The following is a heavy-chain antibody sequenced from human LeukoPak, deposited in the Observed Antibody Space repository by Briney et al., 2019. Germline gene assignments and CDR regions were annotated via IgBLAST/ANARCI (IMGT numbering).Heavy chain of an antibody. Sequence: PGGCLRLSCAASGFTFSSYWMHWVRQGPGKGLVWVSRIKTDGSSTNYADSVKGRFTISRDNAKDTLYLQMNSLRVEDTAAYYCARASPASYGDFDIWGQGTMVTVSS. V-gene: IGHV3-74*01. J-gene: IGHJ3*02. CDR1: GFTFSSYW. CDR3: ARASPASYGDFDI. D-gene: IGHD4-17*01. CDR2: IKTDGSST.